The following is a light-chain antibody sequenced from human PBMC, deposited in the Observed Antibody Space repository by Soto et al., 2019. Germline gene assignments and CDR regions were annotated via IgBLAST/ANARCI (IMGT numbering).Light chain of an antibody. Sequence: HSALSHPGSEQGTTGPPITISRSGTSSDIGSYNHVAWYQQFPGKSPKLMIYAVSDRPSGVSDRFSGSKSGITASLTISGLQIEDEADYYCIAYTDRQSYLFGTGTKVTVL. V-gene: IGLV2-14*03. J-gene: IGLJ1*01. CDR1: SSDIGSYNH. CDR3: IAYTDRQSYL. CDR2: AVS.